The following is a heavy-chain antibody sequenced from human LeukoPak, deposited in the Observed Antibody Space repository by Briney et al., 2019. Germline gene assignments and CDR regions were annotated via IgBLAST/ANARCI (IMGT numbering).Heavy chain of an antibody. D-gene: IGHD6-19*01. J-gene: IGHJ4*02. CDR3: THRPAMAVAGYYFDY. CDR1: GFSLSTSGVG. CDR2: NYWYDDK. V-gene: IGHV2-5*01. Sequence: SGPTLVKPTQTLTLSWTFSGFSLSTSGVGVGWIRQPPGKTLEWLALNYWYDDKRYSPSLKSRLTSTKNHAKDQVVLTMTNMDPVDTATYYCTHRPAMAVAGYYFDYWGQGTLVTVSS.